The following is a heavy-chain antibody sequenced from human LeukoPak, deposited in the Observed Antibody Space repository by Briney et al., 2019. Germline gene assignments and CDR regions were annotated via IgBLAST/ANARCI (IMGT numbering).Heavy chain of an antibody. Sequence: PSETLSLTCTVSGGSITTHDDYWGWIRQPPGKGLEWIGSISHSGNTHYSPSLQSRVTMSADTSRNNFSLKLSSVTAADTAVYYCARLYFDFLSGYLDHWGQGTLVTVSS. CDR3: ARLYFDFLSGYLDH. CDR1: GGSITTHDDY. V-gene: IGHV4-39*02. CDR2: ISHSGNT. D-gene: IGHD3-3*01. J-gene: IGHJ5*02.